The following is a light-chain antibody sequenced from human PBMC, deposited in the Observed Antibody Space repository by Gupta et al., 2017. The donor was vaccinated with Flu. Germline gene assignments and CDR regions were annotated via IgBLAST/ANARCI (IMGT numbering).Light chain of an antibody. CDR1: QPVISDY. Sequence: GTLSLSPGEGATVSCRASQPVISDYLAWYQQKPGQAPRLLIFGASSRPTGVPDRFSGRGSGTNFTLIISRLEPDDFAIYYCQQDDGSVWTFGQGTKVEIK. V-gene: IGKV3-20*01. CDR3: QQDDGSVWT. J-gene: IGKJ1*01. CDR2: GAS.